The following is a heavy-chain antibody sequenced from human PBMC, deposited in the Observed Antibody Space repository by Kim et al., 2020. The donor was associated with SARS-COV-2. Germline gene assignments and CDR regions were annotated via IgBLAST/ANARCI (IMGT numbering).Heavy chain of an antibody. CDR3: AKSGGGTPLRDFDY. D-gene: IGHD2-15*01. V-gene: IGHV3-23*01. Sequence: ADSVEGRFTISRDNSKNRLYLQMNSRRAEDTAVYYCAKSGGGTPLRDFDYWGQGTLVTVSS. J-gene: IGHJ4*02.